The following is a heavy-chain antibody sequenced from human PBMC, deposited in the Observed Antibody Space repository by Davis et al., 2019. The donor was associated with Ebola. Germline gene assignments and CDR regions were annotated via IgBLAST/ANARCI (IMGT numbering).Heavy chain of an antibody. CDR2: IYRSGTT. CDR3: ARENYYGSGPLKYSYYGMDV. Sequence: MPSETLSLTCAVSGGSMSSNNWWTCVRQPPGKGLEWVGEIYRSGTTNYNPSLKSRATISIDKSKNQFSLKLTSVTAADTAVYYCARENYYGSGPLKYSYYGMDVWGQGTTVTVSS. V-gene: IGHV4-4*02. D-gene: IGHD3-10*01. J-gene: IGHJ6*02. CDR1: GGSMSSNNW.